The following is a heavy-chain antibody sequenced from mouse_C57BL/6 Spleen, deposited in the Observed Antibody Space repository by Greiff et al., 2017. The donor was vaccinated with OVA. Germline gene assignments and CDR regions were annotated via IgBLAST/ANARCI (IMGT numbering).Heavy chain of an antibody. CDR1: GFTFSDYG. CDR3: ARRDYDAGYYFDY. J-gene: IGHJ2*01. V-gene: IGHV5-17*01. Sequence: EVQRVESGGGLVKPGGSLKLSCAASGFTFSDYGMHWVRQAPEKGLEWVAYISSGSSTIYYADTVKGRFTISRDNAKNTLFLQMTSLRSEDTAMYYCARRDYDAGYYFDYWGQGTTLTVSS. D-gene: IGHD2-4*01. CDR2: ISSGSSTI.